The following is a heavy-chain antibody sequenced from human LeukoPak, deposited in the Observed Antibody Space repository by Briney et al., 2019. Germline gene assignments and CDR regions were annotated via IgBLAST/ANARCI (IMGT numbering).Heavy chain of an antibody. CDR2: MNPNSGNT. Sequence: ASVNVSFTASGYTFTSYDINWVRQATGQGLEWMGWMNPNSGNTGYAQKFQGRVTMTRNTSISTAYMELSSLRSEDTAVYYCARGEELLTDYWGQGTLVTVSS. D-gene: IGHD1-26*01. V-gene: IGHV1-8*01. J-gene: IGHJ4*02. CDR3: ARGEELLTDY. CDR1: GYTFTSYD.